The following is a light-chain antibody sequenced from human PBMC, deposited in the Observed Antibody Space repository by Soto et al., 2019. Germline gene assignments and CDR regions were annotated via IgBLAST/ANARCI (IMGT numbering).Light chain of an antibody. Sequence: EIVMTQSPATLSVSPGERATLSCRASQSVYSNLAWYQQKPGQAPRLLIYGASTRATGIPARFSGSGSGTEFTLTISSLQSEDFAVYYCQQYSNWWTFGQGTKVEIK. CDR1: QSVYSN. CDR3: QQYSNWWT. V-gene: IGKV3-15*01. J-gene: IGKJ1*01. CDR2: GAS.